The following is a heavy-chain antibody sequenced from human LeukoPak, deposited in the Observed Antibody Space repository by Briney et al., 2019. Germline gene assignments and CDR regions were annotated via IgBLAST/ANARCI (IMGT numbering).Heavy chain of an antibody. D-gene: IGHD3-3*01. Sequence: ASVKVSCKASGYTFTSYDINWVRQATGQGLEWMGWMNPNSGNTGYAQKFQGRVTMTRNTSISTAYMELSSLRSEDTAVYYCARGGITIFEVVYYYMDVWGKGTTVTVSS. CDR2: MNPNSGNT. CDR1: GYTFTSYD. J-gene: IGHJ6*03. CDR3: ARGGITIFEVVYYYMDV. V-gene: IGHV1-8*01.